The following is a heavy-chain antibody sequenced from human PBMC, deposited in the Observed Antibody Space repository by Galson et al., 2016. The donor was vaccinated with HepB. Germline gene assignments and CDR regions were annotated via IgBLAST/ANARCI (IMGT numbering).Heavy chain of an antibody. J-gene: IGHJ4*02. Sequence: SLRLXCAASGXXFNXXXMHXXXQSXXKGLXXIAXISYDGSSAFYAXXVKGRVTVSRENAKNTVYLKMHSLRAGXTAVYYCAKDRSSAAIWGYMLNSWGQGTXVTV. CDR2: ISYDGSSA. CDR3: AKDRSSAAIWGYMLNS. D-gene: IGHD2-2*01. V-gene: IGHV3-30*18. CDR1: GXXFNXXX.